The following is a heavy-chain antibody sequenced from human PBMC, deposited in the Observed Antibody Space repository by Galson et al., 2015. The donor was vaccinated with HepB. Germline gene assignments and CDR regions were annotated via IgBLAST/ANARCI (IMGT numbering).Heavy chain of an antibody. J-gene: IGHJ4*02. CDR1: GFTFSSNG. V-gene: IGHV3-33*01. CDR2: IWYDGSKK. CDR3: ARDKNWGWGPGDY. D-gene: IGHD3-16*01. Sequence: SLRLSCAASGFTFSSNGMHWVRQAPGKGLEWVAVIWYDGSKKYYADSVKGRFTISRDKSKRAVYLEMNSLRVEDTAVYYCARDKNWGWGPGDYWGLGTLVAVSS.